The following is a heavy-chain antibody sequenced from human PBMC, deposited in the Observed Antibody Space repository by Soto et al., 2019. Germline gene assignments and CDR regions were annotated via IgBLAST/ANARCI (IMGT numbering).Heavy chain of an antibody. Sequence: ASVKVSCKASGYTFTSYYMHWVRQAPGQGLEWMGIINPSGGSTSYAQKFQGRVTMTRDTSTSTVYMELSSLRSEDTAVYYCARDESSYYDILTALRASYRFDPWGQGTLVTVSS. D-gene: IGHD3-9*01. CDR2: INPSGGST. V-gene: IGHV1-46*03. CDR1: GYTFTSYY. CDR3: ARDESSYYDILTALRASYRFDP. J-gene: IGHJ5*02.